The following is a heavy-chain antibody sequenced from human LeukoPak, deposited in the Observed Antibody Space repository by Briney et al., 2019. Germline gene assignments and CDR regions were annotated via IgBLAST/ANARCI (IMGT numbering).Heavy chain of an antibody. D-gene: IGHD2-21*02. J-gene: IGHJ4*02. V-gene: IGHV4-31*03. Sequence: SETLSLTCTVSGDSLNSGKYYWTWIRQHPGKGLEWIGYIFTSGNTYYNPSLKGRLLTSVDTSKSQFSLRLTSVTAADTAVYYCARATLRGDPFDFWGQGIQVTVSS. CDR1: GDSLNSGKYY. CDR3: ARATLRGDPFDF. CDR2: IFTSGNT.